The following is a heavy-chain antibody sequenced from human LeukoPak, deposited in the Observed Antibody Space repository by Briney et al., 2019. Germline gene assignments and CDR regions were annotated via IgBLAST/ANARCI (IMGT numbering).Heavy chain of an antibody. V-gene: IGHV4-34*01. CDR3: ARYRGRGIYYYGMDV. D-gene: IGHD3-16*01. CDR1: GGSFSGYY. CDR2: INHSGST. Sequence: SETLSLTCAVYGGSFSGYYWSWIRQPPGKGLEWIGEINHSGSTNYNPSLKSQVTISVDTSKNQFSLKLSSVTAADTAVYYCARYRGRGIYYYGMDVWGQGTTVTVSS. J-gene: IGHJ6*02.